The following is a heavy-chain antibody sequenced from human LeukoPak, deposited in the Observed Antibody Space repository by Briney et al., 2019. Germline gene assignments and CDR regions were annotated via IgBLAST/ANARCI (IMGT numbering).Heavy chain of an antibody. CDR1: GGSMSSYY. V-gene: IGHV4-4*07. J-gene: IGHJ4*02. CDR3: ARSLREAGDYYLDY. D-gene: IGHD2-21*01. CDR2: VYTSGNT. Sequence: SETLSLTCTVSGGSMSSYYWSWIRQPAGKGLEWIGRVYTSGNTNYNPSLKSRVTMSVDTSKNQFSLKLTSVTAADTAVYYCARSLREAGDYYLDYWGQGTLLTVSS.